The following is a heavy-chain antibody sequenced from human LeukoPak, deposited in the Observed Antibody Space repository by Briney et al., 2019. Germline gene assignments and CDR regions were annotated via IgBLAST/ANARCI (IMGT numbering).Heavy chain of an antibody. CDR1: GFTFSAAW. D-gene: IGHD4/OR15-4a*01. Sequence: GGSLRLSCAASGFTFSAAWMNWVGQAPGKGRDGVGRIKSKSNGGTTDCAAPVRDRFTISRDDSKNTLNLQMDSLRTADTAVYYCVADLPGTNSPYFDYWGQGTLVTVSS. CDR2: IKSKSNGGTT. J-gene: IGHJ4*02. CDR3: VADLPGTNSPYFDY. V-gene: IGHV3-15*01.